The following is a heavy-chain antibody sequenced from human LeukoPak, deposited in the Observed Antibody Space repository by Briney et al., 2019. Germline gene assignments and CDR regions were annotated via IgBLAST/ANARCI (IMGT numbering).Heavy chain of an antibody. J-gene: IGHJ4*02. Sequence: GASVKVSCKASGYTFTSYGISWVRQAPGQGLEWMGWISPYNGNTNYVQKLQGRVTMTTNTSTSTANMELRSLRSDDTAVYYCAREEYGYVWGSYRSEFWGQGTLVTGSS. CDR1: GYTFTSYG. CDR3: AREEYGYVWGSYRSEF. V-gene: IGHV1-18*01. D-gene: IGHD3-16*02. CDR2: ISPYNGNT.